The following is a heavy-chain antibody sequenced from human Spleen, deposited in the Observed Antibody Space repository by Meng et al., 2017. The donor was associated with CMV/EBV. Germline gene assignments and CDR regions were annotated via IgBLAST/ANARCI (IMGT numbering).Heavy chain of an antibody. D-gene: IGHD2-15*01. CDR2: ISTTSNSI. J-gene: IGHJ6*02. V-gene: IGHV3-48*04. CDR1: GFSFSSHA. Sequence: GESLKISCAVSGFSFSSHAMNWVRQGPGKGLEWVAYISTTSNSIYYADSVKGRFTISRDNAKNSLYLQMNSLRPEDTALYYCVRSGLGMDVWGQGTAVTVSS. CDR3: VRSGLGMDV.